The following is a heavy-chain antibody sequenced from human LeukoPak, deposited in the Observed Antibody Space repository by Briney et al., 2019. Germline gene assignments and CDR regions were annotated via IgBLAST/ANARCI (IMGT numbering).Heavy chain of an antibody. D-gene: IGHD1-7*01. J-gene: IGHJ5*02. Sequence: SETLSLTCTVSGSSVSSYYWSWIRQPAGKGLEWIGRIYTSGSTSYNPSLESRVTMSVDTSKNQFSLKLSSVTAADTATYFCAGDKGGNSWNYNWFDPWGQGTLVTVSS. CDR2: IYTSGST. CDR3: AGDKGGNSWNYNWFDP. V-gene: IGHV4-4*07. CDR1: GSSVSSYY.